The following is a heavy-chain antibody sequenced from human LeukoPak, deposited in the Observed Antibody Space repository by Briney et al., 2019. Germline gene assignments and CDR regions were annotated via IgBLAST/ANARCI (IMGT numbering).Heavy chain of an antibody. CDR3: AKRIQSAMATGY. J-gene: IGHJ4*02. CDR1: GFTFSSYA. CDR2: ISGSGGST. Sequence: SGGSLRLSCAASGFTFSSYAMSWVRQAPGKGLEWVSAISGSGGSTYYADSVKGRSTISRDNSKNTLYLQMNSLRAEDTAVYYCAKRIQSAMATGYWGQGTLVTVSS. V-gene: IGHV3-23*01. D-gene: IGHD5-18*01.